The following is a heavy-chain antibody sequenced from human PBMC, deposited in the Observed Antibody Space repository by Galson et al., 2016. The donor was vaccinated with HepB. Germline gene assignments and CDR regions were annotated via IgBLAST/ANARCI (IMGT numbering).Heavy chain of an antibody. CDR1: GFTFDDYA. Sequence: SLRLSCAASGFTFDDYAMHWVRQAPPKGREWVSSISWNSGNLDYADSVKGRFTISIDNAKNSLYLQMNRLRAEDTAFYDCAKGPGLARRKYYFDYWGQGTLVTVSS. V-gene: IGHV3-9*01. J-gene: IGHJ4*02. D-gene: IGHD1-1*01. CDR3: AKGPGLARRKYYFDY. CDR2: ISWNSGNL.